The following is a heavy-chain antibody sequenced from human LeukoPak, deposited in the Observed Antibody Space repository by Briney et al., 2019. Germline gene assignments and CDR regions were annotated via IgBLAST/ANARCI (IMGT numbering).Heavy chain of an antibody. CDR3: ASSRGDFWSGYHPSYYYMDV. Sequence: PSETLSLTCTVSGASISSSSYYWGWIRQPPGKGLEWIGSTAYSGGTYYNPSLKSRVTVAVATSKNQCSLKLRSVTAADPAVYYCASSRGDFWSGYHPSYYYMDVWGKGTTVTVSS. D-gene: IGHD3-3*01. J-gene: IGHJ6*03. CDR1: GASISSSSYY. CDR2: TAYSGGT. V-gene: IGHV4-39*07.